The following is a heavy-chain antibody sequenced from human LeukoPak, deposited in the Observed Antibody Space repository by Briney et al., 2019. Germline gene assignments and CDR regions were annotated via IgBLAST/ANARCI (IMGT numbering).Heavy chain of an antibody. CDR1: GDSVSSNSAA. CDR3: ARAGAVGTGDGMGV. Sequence: SQTLSLTCAISGDSVSSNSAAWNWIRQFPSRGLEWLGRTYYRSKWYNDYAVSVKSRITINPDTSKNQFSLQLNSVTPEDTAVYYCARAGAVGTGDGMGVWGQGTTVTVSS. CDR2: TYYRSKWYN. D-gene: IGHD6-19*01. V-gene: IGHV6-1*01. J-gene: IGHJ6*02.